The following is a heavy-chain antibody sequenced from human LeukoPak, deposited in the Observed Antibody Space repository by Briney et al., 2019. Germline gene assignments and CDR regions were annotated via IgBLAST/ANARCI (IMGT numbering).Heavy chain of an antibody. CDR1: GFTFSDYY. J-gene: IGHJ4*02. D-gene: IGHD2-2*01. CDR2: ISSSGSTI. V-gene: IGHV3-11*01. CDR3: AKDGYCSSTSCYVDY. Sequence: TGGSLRLSCAASGFTFSDYYMSWIRQAPGKGLEWVSYISSSGSTIYYADSVKGRFTISRDNAKNSLYLQMNSLRAEDTALYYCAKDGYCSSTSCYVDYWGQGTLVTVSS.